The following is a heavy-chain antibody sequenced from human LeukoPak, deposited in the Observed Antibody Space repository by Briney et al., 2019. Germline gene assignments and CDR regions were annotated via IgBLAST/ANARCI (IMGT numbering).Heavy chain of an antibody. CDR1: RFTFSKYA. CDR2: ITGGGDDT. J-gene: IGHJ4*02. D-gene: IGHD6-6*01. V-gene: IGHV3-23*01. Sequence: GGSLRLSCVVSRFTFSKYAMSWVRQAPGMGLEWISAITGGGDDTYYADSVKGRFTISRDNSRNSLYLQMNSLRVEDTAVYYCAKGSGSSRPYYFDYWGQGALVTVSS. CDR3: AKGSGSSRPYYFDY.